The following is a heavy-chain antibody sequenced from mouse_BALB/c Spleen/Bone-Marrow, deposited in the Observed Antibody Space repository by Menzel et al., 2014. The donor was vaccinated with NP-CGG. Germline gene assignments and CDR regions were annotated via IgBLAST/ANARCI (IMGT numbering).Heavy chain of an antibody. Sequence: VQVVESGAELVKPGASVKLSRKASGYTFTSYFLYWVKQRPGQGLEWIGEINPSSGGTNFNEKFKSKATLTIDKSSSTVYMQLSSLTSEDSAVYYCTRSGPGFAYWGQGTLVTVSA. CDR3: TRSGPGFAY. CDR2: INPSSGGT. CDR1: GYTFTSYF. V-gene: IGHV1S81*02. J-gene: IGHJ3*01.